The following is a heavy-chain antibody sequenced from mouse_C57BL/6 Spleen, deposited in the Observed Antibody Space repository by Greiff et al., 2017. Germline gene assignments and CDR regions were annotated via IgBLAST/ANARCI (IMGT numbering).Heavy chain of an antibody. CDR2: IYPGGGYT. Sequence: QVQLQQSGAELVRPGTSVKMSCKASGYTFTNYWIGWAKQRPGHGLEWIGDIYPGGGYTNYNEKFKGKATLTADKSSSTAYMQFSSLTSEDSAVYYCATGYGNYFFDYWGQGTTLTVSS. D-gene: IGHD2-1*01. V-gene: IGHV1-63*01. CDR1: GYTFTNYW. J-gene: IGHJ2*01. CDR3: ATGYGNYFFDY.